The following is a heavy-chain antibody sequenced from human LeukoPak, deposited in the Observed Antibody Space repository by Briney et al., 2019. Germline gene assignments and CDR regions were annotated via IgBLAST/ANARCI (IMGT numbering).Heavy chain of an antibody. CDR1: GGSISSYY. Sequence: SETLSLTCTVSGGSISSYYWSWIRQPAGKGLEWIGRIYASGSTNYNPSLKSRVTMSVDTSKNQFSLKLSSVTAADTAVHYCARELSSGYYLAFDIWGQGTMVTVSS. V-gene: IGHV4-4*07. D-gene: IGHD3-22*01. CDR3: ARELSSGYYLAFDI. J-gene: IGHJ3*02. CDR2: IYASGST.